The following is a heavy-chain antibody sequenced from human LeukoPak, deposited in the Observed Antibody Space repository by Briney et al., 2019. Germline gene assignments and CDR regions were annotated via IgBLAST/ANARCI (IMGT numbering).Heavy chain of an antibody. V-gene: IGHV1-2*04. CDR3: ARSLSLILTGARENWFDP. CDR2: INPNSGGT. Sequence: ASVKVSYKASGYTFTGYYMHWVRQAPGQGLEWMGWINPNSGGTNYAQKFQGWVTMTRDTSISTAYMELSRLRSDDTAVYYCARSLSLILTGARENWFDPWGQGTLVTVSS. D-gene: IGHD3-9*01. J-gene: IGHJ5*02. CDR1: GYTFTGYY.